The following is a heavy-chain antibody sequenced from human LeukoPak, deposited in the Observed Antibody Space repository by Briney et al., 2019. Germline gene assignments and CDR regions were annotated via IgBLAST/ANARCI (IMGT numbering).Heavy chain of an antibody. Sequence: SVKVSCKASGGTFSSYAISWVRQAPGQGLEWMGGIIPIFGTANYAQKFQGRVTITADESTSTAYMELSGLRSEDTAVYYCARGGEYSGYANYYYYYYMDVWGKGTTVTISS. CDR3: ARGGEYSGYANYYYYYYMDV. V-gene: IGHV1-69*13. J-gene: IGHJ6*03. CDR2: IIPIFGTA. D-gene: IGHD5-12*01. CDR1: GGTFSSYA.